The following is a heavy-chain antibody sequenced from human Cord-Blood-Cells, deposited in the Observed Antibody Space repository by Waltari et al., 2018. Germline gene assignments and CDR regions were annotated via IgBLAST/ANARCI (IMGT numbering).Heavy chain of an antibody. CDR3: AREGSGSYYDAFDI. CDR2: INPNSGGT. D-gene: IGHD1-26*01. Sequence: QVQLVQSGAEVKKPGASVKVSCKASGYTFTGYYMQWGRQAPGQGLEWMGWINPNSGGTNYAQKFQGWVTMTRDTSISTAYMELSRLRSDDTAVYYCAREGSGSYYDAFDIWGQGTMVTVSS. V-gene: IGHV1-2*04. J-gene: IGHJ3*02. CDR1: GYTFTGYY.